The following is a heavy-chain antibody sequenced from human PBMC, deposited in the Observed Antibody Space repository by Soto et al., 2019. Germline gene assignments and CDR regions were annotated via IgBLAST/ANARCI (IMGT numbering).Heavy chain of an antibody. CDR1: GGSISSGGYY. CDR3: ARRGYSSSWYDHYYYYGMDV. Sequence: SETLSLTCTVSGGSISSGGYYWSWIRQHPGKGLEWIGYIYYSGSTYYNPSLKSRVTISVDTSKNQFSLKLSSVTAADTAVYYCARRGYSSSWYDHYYYYGMDVWGQGTTVTSP. V-gene: IGHV4-31*03. CDR2: IYYSGST. D-gene: IGHD6-13*01. J-gene: IGHJ6*02.